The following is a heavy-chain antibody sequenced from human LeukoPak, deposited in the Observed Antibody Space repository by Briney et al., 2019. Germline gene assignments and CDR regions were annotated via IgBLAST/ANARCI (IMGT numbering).Heavy chain of an antibody. Sequence: GASVKVSCKASGYTFTDYYMHWVRQAPGQGLEWMGWINPNSGGTNYAQKFQGRVTMTRDTSISTAYMELSRLRSDDTAVYYCVSGGGRMSYYFNYWGQGTLVTVSS. CDR1: GYTFTDYY. CDR3: VSGGGRMSYYFNY. CDR2: INPNSGGT. D-gene: IGHD1-26*01. J-gene: IGHJ4*02. V-gene: IGHV1-2*02.